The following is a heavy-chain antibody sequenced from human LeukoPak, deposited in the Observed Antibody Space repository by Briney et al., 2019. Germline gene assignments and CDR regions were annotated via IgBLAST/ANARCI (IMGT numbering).Heavy chain of an antibody. CDR1: GFTFGNYA. CDR2: ITDIGKNT. J-gene: IGHJ4*02. D-gene: IGHD2-8*02. V-gene: IGHV3-23*01. CDR3: AKAMQRDCTGGTCYPLDS. Sequence: PGGSLRLSCAASGFTFGNYAMAWVRHSPGKGLEWVSCITDIGKNTYHTDSVKGRFTISRDNFKNTLCLQMNSLRVEDTAVYYCAKAMQRDCTGGTCYPLDSGGQGTLVTVSS.